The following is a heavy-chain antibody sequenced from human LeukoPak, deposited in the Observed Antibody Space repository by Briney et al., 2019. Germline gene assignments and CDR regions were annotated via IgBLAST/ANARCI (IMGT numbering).Heavy chain of an antibody. Sequence: SETLSLTCTVSGGSISSYYWSWIRQPPGKGLEWIGYIYYSGSTNYNPSLKSRVTISVETSKNQLSLKLTSVTAADMAVYYCARDRSSGYYSDAFDIWGQGTMVTVSS. CDR2: IYYSGST. V-gene: IGHV4-59*12. J-gene: IGHJ3*02. CDR1: GGSISSYY. CDR3: ARDRSSGYYSDAFDI. D-gene: IGHD3-22*01.